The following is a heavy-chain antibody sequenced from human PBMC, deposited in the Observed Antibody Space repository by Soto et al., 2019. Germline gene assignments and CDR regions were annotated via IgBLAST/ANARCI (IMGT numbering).Heavy chain of an antibody. CDR3: EGGHAADY. Sequence: EVQLVESGGGLVQPGGSLRLSCKVSGFIFSSYWMTRVRQAPGKGLEWVANIGQDGSEKYYADSVKGRFTISRDNAKNALFLQMNSLRVEDTAVYHCEGGHAADYWGQGTLVTVSS. J-gene: IGHJ4*02. CDR2: IGQDGSEK. D-gene: IGHD6-13*01. CDR1: GFIFSSYW. V-gene: IGHV3-7*01.